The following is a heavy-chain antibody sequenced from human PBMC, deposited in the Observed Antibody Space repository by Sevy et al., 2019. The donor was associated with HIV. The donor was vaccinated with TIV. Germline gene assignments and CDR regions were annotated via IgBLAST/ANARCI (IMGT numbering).Heavy chain of an antibody. V-gene: IGHV3-30*04. D-gene: IGHD3-22*01. J-gene: IGHJ3*02. Sequence: GGSLRLSCVVSEFIFRASVMHWVRQAPGKGLEWVALNSFDGTTNFNGDSMKGRFTVSVGNSKNTLYLQMNSLRDDDTALYYCAREGHSSGRAGIFNIWGPGTMVTVSS. CDR1: EFIFRASV. CDR3: AREGHSSGRAGIFNI. CDR2: NSFDGTTN.